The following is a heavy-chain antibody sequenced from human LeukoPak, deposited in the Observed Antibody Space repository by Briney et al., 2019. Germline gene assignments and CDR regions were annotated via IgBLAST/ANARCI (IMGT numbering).Heavy chain of an antibody. V-gene: IGHV1-18*01. Sequence: ASVKVSCKASGYTFTSYGISWVRQAPGQGLEWMGWISAYNGNIKYAQKLQGRVTMTTDTSTSTAYMELRSLRSDDTAVYYCARSDVLYASQGEARYFNHWGQGTLVTVSS. CDR1: GYTFTSYG. CDR2: ISAYNGNI. D-gene: IGHD3-16*01. J-gene: IGHJ4*02. CDR3: ARSDVLYASQGEARYFNH.